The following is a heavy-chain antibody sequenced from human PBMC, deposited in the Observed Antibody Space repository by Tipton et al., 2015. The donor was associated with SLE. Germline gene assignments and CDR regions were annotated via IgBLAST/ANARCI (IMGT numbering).Heavy chain of an antibody. CDR1: GYSISSGYY. CDR2: IYYSGSA. D-gene: IGHD7-27*01. Sequence: TLSLTCAVSGYSISSGYYWGWIRQPPGKGLQWIGSIYYSGSAYYNPSLKSRVTISVDTSKNQFSLKLSSVTAADTAVYYCARHGHPGLGRNWFDPWGQGTLVTVSS. J-gene: IGHJ5*02. V-gene: IGHV4-38-2*01. CDR3: ARHGHPGLGRNWFDP.